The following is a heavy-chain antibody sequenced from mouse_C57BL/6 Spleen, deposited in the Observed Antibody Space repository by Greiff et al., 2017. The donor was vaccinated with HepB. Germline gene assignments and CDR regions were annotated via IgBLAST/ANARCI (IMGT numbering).Heavy chain of an antibody. D-gene: IGHD1-1*01. CDR1: GFTFSSDA. V-gene: IGHV5-4*01. Sequence: EVKLVDSGGGLVKPGGSLKLSCAASGFTFSSDAMSWVRQTPEKRLEWVATISDGGSYTYYPDNVKGRFTISRDNAKNNLYLQMSHLKSEDTAMYYCAREGSSSYAMDDWGQGTSVTVSS. CDR2: ISDGGSYT. J-gene: IGHJ4*01. CDR3: AREGSSSYAMDD.